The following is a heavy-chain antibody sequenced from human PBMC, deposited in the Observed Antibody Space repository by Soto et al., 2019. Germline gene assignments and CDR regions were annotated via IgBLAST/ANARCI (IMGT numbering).Heavy chain of an antibody. D-gene: IGHD3-22*01. CDR1: GYSISSGYY. CDR2: IYHVGST. J-gene: IGHJ5*02. Sequence: SSETLSLTCAVSGYSISSGYYWGWLRQPPGKGLEWIGSIYHVGSTYYNPSLNSRVTLSIDMTNNHVSLILNSVTAADTAVYYCARVGPWVPYYYDSSPYTFDHWFDPWGQGTLVTVSS. V-gene: IGHV4-38-2*01. CDR3: ARVGPWVPYYYDSSPYTFDHWFDP.